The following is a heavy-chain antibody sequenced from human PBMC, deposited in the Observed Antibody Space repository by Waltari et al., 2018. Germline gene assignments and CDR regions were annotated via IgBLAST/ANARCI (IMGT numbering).Heavy chain of an antibody. D-gene: IGHD3-16*01. CDR2: ISYSGDT. CDR1: GGSITSSRPY. CDR3: ATYVGASVGTAAFDV. Sequence: QLHLQESGPGLVKPSETRSLTCSVSGGSITSSRPYWGWIRQPPGKGLEWTGPISYSGDTYYNPSLRSRVTISLDTSKNQFSLKLNSVTAADTAVYYCATYVGASVGTAAFDVWGQGTMVTVSS. V-gene: IGHV4-39*01. J-gene: IGHJ3*01.